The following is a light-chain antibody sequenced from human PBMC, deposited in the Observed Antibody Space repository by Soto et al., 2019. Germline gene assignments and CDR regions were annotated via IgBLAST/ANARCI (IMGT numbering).Light chain of an antibody. Sequence: DIQMTQSPSTLSGSVGDRVTITCRASQTISNWLAWYQQKPGKAPKFLIYDASSLQSGVPSRLSGSGSGTEFTLTISSLQPDDFATYYCQQYNSYPWTFGQGTKVDIK. V-gene: IGKV1-5*01. J-gene: IGKJ1*01. CDR1: QTISNW. CDR2: DAS. CDR3: QQYNSYPWT.